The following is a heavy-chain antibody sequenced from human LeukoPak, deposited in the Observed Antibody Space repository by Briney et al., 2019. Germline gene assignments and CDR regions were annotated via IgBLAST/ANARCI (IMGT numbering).Heavy chain of an antibody. CDR2: VSTDASRT. Sequence: GGSLRLSCAAFGFTFRSYWMHWVRQAPGKGLVWVSGVSTDASRTIYADSVKGRFTISRDNAKNTLYLQMNSLGVEDTAVYYCARGFVNNWGLWDSWGQGTQVTVSS. CDR3: ARGFVNNWGLWDS. CDR1: GFTFRSYW. D-gene: IGHD1-1*01. V-gene: IGHV3-74*01. J-gene: IGHJ4*02.